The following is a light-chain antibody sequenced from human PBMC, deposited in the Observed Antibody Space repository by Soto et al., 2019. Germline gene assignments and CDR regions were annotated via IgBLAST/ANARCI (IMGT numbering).Light chain of an antibody. CDR2: GTS. Sequence: DIQMTQSPSSLSASVGDRVTLTCRASQDISHFLAWYQQRPGKVPKLLIYGTSTLQSGVPSRFSGSGSGTDFTLTISSLQPDDFATYYCQQYNPYSPWTFGQGTKVDIK. J-gene: IGKJ1*01. CDR1: QDISHF. CDR3: QQYNPYSPWT. V-gene: IGKV1-27*01.